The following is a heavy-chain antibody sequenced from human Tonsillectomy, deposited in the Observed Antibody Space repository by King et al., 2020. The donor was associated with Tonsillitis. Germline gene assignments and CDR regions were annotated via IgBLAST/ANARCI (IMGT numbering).Heavy chain of an antibody. CDR3: AKGYDFWSGYYAFGI. CDR2: ISGGDGST. V-gene: IGHV3-23*04. D-gene: IGHD3-3*01. Sequence: VQLVESGGGLVQPGGSLRLSCAASGFTFRSYAMSWVRQAPGKGLEGVSTISGGDGSTYYADSVKGRFTISRDNSKNTLYLQMNSLRVEDTAVYYCAKGYDFWSGYYAFGIWGQGTMVTVSS. CDR1: GFTFRSYA. J-gene: IGHJ3*02.